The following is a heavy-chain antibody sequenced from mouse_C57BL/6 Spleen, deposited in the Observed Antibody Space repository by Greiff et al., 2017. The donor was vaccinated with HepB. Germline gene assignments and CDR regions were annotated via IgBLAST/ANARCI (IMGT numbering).Heavy chain of an antibody. CDR1: GFTFSSYA. J-gene: IGHJ4*01. CDR3: TRDGYPYYYAMDY. V-gene: IGHV5-9-1*02. D-gene: IGHD2-3*01. CDR2: ISSGGDYI. Sequence: DVHLVESGEGLVKPGGSLKLSCAASGFTFSSYAMSWVRQTPEKRLEWVAYISSGGDYIYYADTVKGRFTISRDNARNTLYLQMSSLKSEDTAMYYCTRDGYPYYYAMDYWGQGTSVTVSS.